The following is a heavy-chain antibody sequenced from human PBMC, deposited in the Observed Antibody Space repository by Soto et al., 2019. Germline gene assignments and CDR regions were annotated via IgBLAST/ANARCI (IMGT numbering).Heavy chain of an antibody. Sequence: QLQLQESGSGLLEPLQTLSLTCAVSGASISSSGYSWNWIRHAPGRGLEWIGSVLYTGTSSYDRSLKLRFTISADKSKNQFSLQLTSVTAADTAVYHCARGGGLPDRAGDCPPDYWGQGTLVTVSS. J-gene: IGHJ4*02. V-gene: IGHV4-30-2*01. CDR2: VLYTGTS. D-gene: IGHD2-21*02. CDR3: ARGGGLPDRAGDCPPDY. CDR1: GASISSSGYS.